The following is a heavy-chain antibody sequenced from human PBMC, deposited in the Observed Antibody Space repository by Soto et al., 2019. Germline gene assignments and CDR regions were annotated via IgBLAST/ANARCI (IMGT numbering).Heavy chain of an antibody. Sequence: EVQLVESGGGLVQPGGSLRLSCAASGFTFSSYWMSWVRQAPGKGLEWVANIKPDGSEKYYVDSVKGRFTISRDNAKNALYLQRNSLRAEDTAVYYCAREGSSGWSRYYYYDGMDVWGQGTTGTVSS. CDR2: IKPDGSEK. CDR1: GFTFSSYW. V-gene: IGHV3-7*03. CDR3: AREGSSGWSRYYYYDGMDV. D-gene: IGHD6-19*01. J-gene: IGHJ6*02.